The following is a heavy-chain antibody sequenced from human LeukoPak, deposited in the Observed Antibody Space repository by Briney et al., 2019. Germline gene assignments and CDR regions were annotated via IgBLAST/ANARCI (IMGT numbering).Heavy chain of an antibody. D-gene: IGHD3-22*01. J-gene: IGHJ6*02. V-gene: IGHV3-48*02. CDR3: ARRPYSDTSGRLSDV. CDR2: IGSSGSPT. CDR1: GFTFSSYN. Sequence: GGSLRLSCAASGFTFSSYNMNWVRQAPGKGLEWISYIGSSGSPTHYADSVGGRFTISRDNAKNSLYLQMNSLRDEDTAVYFCARRPYSDTSGRLSDVWGQGTTVTVSS.